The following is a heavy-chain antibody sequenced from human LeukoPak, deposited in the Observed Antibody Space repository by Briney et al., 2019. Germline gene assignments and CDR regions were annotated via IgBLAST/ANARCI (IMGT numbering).Heavy chain of an antibody. J-gene: IGHJ6*02. D-gene: IGHD5-12*01. CDR1: GYTFTSYD. V-gene: IGHV1-8*01. CDR3: AWSWGSDINYYYYGMDV. CDR2: MNPNSGNT. Sequence: ASVKVSCKASGYTFTSYDINWVRQATGQGLEWMGWMNPNSGNTGYAQKFQGRVTMTRNTSISTAYMELSSLRSEDTAVSYCAWSWGSDINYYYYGMDVWGQGTTVTVSS.